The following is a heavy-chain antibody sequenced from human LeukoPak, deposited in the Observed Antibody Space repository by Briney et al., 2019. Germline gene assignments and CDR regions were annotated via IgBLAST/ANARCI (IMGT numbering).Heavy chain of an antibody. J-gene: IGHJ4*02. Sequence: ASVKVSCKASGYTFTGYYIHWVRQAPGQGLEWMGIINPSGGSTSYAQKFQGRVTMTRDTSTSTVYMELSSLRSEDTAVYYCASGGSGDYFDYWGQGTLVTVSS. CDR1: GYTFTGYY. D-gene: IGHD3-10*01. V-gene: IGHV1-46*03. CDR3: ASGGSGDYFDY. CDR2: INPSGGST.